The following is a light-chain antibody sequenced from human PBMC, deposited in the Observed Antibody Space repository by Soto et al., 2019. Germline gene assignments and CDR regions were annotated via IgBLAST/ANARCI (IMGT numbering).Light chain of an antibody. CDR2: ASS. V-gene: IGKV1-39*01. CDR3: QQVDSYPRT. CDR1: QNISIY. Sequence: DIQMTQSPSSLSASIGDRVTITCRASQNISIYLHWYQQKPGQAPKFLIYASSNLQSGVPSRFSGSGSGTDFTLTISSLQPEDFATYYCQQVDSYPRTFGPGTTVEI. J-gene: IGKJ3*01.